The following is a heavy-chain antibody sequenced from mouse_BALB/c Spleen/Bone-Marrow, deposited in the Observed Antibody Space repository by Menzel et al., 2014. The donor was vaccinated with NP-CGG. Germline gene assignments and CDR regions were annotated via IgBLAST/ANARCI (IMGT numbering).Heavy chain of an antibody. Sequence: QVQLQQSGAELVRHGSSVKISCKASGYAFSLYWVNWVKQRPGQGLEWIGQIYPGDDDTDYNGKFKGKATLTADRSSSTDYMQLGSLTSEDSAVYFCARGGISIDYWGHGTTLTVSS. J-gene: IGHJ2*01. V-gene: IGHV1-80*01. CDR1: GYAFSLYW. CDR3: ARGGISIDY. CDR2: IYPGDDDT.